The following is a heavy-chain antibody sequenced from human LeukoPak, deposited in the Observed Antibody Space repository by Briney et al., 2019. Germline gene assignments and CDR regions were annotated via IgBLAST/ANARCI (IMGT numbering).Heavy chain of an antibody. CDR2: INHSGST. CDR1: GGSFSGYY. V-gene: IGHV4-34*01. Sequence: PSETLSLTCAVYGGSFSGYYWNWIRQPPGEGLEWIGEINHSGSTNYNPSLKSRVTISVDTSKNQFSLKLSSVTAADTAVYYCARGPVRSSSGRWFDPWGQGTLVTVSS. CDR3: ARGPVRSSSGRWFDP. J-gene: IGHJ5*02. D-gene: IGHD6-6*01.